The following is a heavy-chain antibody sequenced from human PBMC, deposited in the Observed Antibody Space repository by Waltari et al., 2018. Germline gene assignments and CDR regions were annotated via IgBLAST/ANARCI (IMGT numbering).Heavy chain of an antibody. CDR1: GFTFNTYW. Sequence: EVQLVESGGGLVRPGGSLRLSCAASGFTFNTYWMHWGRQAPGKGLVWVARINSEGSLISYAASVKGRCTISRDNAKNTLYLQMNSLRAEDTAVYYCARGGGSLDYWGQGTQVTVSS. D-gene: IGHD3-10*01. CDR2: INSEGSLI. CDR3: ARGGGSLDY. J-gene: IGHJ4*02. V-gene: IGHV3-74*01.